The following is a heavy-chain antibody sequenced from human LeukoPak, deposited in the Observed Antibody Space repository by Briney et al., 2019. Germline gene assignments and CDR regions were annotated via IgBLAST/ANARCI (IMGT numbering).Heavy chain of an antibody. CDR3: AKSGGFFDT. CDR1: GFTFTNYW. D-gene: IGHD1-26*01. CDR2: INQDETEK. V-gene: IGHV3-7*01. J-gene: IGHJ5*02. Sequence: GGSLRLSCAVSGFTFTNYWMTWVRQAPGKGLEWVANINQDETEKFYVDSVVGRFTISRDNGKNFLYLQMNSLRAEDTAVYYCAKSGGFFDTWGQGTLVTVSS.